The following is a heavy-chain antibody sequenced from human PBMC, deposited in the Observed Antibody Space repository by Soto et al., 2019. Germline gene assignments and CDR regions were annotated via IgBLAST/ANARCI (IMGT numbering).Heavy chain of an antibody. CDR2: IDPSDSYT. CDR3: ARLDYYDSSGSTMVDY. V-gene: IGHV5-10-1*01. J-gene: IGHJ4*02. D-gene: IGHD3-22*01. CDR1: GYSFTSYW. Sequence: GESLKISCKGSGYSFTSYWISWVRQMPGKGLEWTGRIDPSDSYTNYSPSFQGHVTISADKSISTAYLQWSSLKASDTAMYYCARLDYYDSSGSTMVDYWGQGTLVTVSS.